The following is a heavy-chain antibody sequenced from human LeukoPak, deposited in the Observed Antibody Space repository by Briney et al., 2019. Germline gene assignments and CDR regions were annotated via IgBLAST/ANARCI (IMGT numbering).Heavy chain of an antibody. V-gene: IGHV3-23*01. Sequence: PGGSLRLSCAASGFTFDDYGMSWVRQAPGKGLEWVSAISGSGGSTYYADSVRGRFTNSRDNSKNTLYLQMNSLGAEDTAVYYCAKEVDTAMLGYWGQGTLVTVSS. CDR1: GFTFDDYG. CDR3: AKEVDTAMLGY. D-gene: IGHD5-18*01. CDR2: ISGSGGST. J-gene: IGHJ4*02.